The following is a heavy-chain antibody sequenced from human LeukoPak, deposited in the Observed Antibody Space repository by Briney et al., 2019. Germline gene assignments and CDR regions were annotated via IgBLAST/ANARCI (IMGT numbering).Heavy chain of an antibody. CDR1: GGTFSKYA. V-gene: IGHV1-46*01. CDR3: ARDNKGFLGWSHFDY. J-gene: IGHJ4*02. Sequence: GASVKVSCKASGGTFSKYAISWVRQAPGQGLEWMGIINPSGGSTSYAQKFQGRVTMTRDTSTSTVHMELSSLRSEDTAVYYCARDNKGFLGWSHFDYWGQGTLVTVSS. CDR2: INPSGGST. D-gene: IGHD3-3*01.